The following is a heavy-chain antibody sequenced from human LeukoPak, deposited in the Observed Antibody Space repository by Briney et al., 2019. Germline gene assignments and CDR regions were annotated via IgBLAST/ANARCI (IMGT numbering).Heavy chain of an antibody. J-gene: IGHJ6*02. CDR3: ATRITIFGVVMPYYYGMDV. CDR1: GFTVSSNY. D-gene: IGHD3-3*01. Sequence: PGGSLRLSCAASGFTVSSNYMSWVRQAPGKGLEWVSVIYSGGSTYYADSVKGRFTISRDNSKNTLYLQMNSLRAEDTAVYYCATRITIFGVVMPYYYGMDVWGQGTTVTVSS. CDR2: IYSGGST. V-gene: IGHV3-66*01.